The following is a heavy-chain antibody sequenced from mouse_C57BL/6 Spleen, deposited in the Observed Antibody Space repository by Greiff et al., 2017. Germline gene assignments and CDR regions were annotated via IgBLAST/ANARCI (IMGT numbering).Heavy chain of an antibody. V-gene: IGHV1-55*01. D-gene: IGHD2-3*01. Sequence: QVQLQQSGAELVKPGASVKMSCKASGYTFTSYWITWVKQRPGQGLEWIGDIYPGSGSTNYNEKFKSKATLTVDTSSSTAYMQLSSLTSEDSAVYYCARFYDGLPWLAYWGQGTLVTVSA. CDR2: IYPGSGST. CDR3: ARFYDGLPWLAY. CDR1: GYTFTSYW. J-gene: IGHJ3*01.